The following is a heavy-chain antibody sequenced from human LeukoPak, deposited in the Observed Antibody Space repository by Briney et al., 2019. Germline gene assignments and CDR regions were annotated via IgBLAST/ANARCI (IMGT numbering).Heavy chain of an antibody. V-gene: IGHV4-38-2*02. CDR3: ARDLGNGILWFGGIGWFDP. D-gene: IGHD3-10*01. CDR1: GYSISSGYY. CDR2: IYHSGST. Sequence: SETLSLTCTVSGYSISSGYYWGWIRQPPGKGLEWIGSIYHSGSTYHNPSLKSRVTISVDTSKNQFSLKLSSVTAADTAVYYCARDLGNGILWFGGIGWFDPWGQGTLVTVSS. J-gene: IGHJ5*02.